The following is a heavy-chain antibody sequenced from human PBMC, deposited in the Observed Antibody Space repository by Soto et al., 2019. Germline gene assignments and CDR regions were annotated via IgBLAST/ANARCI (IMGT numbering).Heavy chain of an antibody. CDR1: GGSLSNYG. D-gene: IGHD4-17*01. Sequence: ASVKVSCKASGGSLSNYGISWVRQAPGQGLEWMGWINPNSGGTNYAQKFQGWVTMTRDTSISTAYLDLTRLTTNDTATYFCATWVDYGDFEGFDFWGQGTLVTVSS. CDR2: INPNSGGT. J-gene: IGHJ4*02. V-gene: IGHV1-2*04. CDR3: ATWVDYGDFEGFDF.